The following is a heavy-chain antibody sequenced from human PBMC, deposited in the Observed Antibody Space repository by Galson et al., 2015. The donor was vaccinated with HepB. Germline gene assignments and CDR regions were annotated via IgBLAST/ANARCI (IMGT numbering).Heavy chain of an antibody. CDR2: ISGSGGST. CDR1: GFTFSSYA. Sequence: SLRLSCAASGFTFSSYAMSWVRQAPGKGLEWVAAISGSGGSTYYADSVKGRFTISRDNSKNTLYLQMNSLRAEDTAVYSCAKDATIFGVGPPRGWGQGSLVTVSS. D-gene: IGHD3-3*01. CDR3: AKDATIFGVGPPRG. J-gene: IGHJ4*02. V-gene: IGHV3-23*01.